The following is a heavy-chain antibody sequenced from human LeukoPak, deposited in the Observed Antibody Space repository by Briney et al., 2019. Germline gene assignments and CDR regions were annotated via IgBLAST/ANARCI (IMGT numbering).Heavy chain of an antibody. CDR3: ARAHRLRGVISVYYYYYMDV. CDR2: INSDGSST. V-gene: IGHV3-74*01. D-gene: IGHD3-10*01. Sequence: PGGSLRLSCAVSGFTFSSYWTHWVRQAPGKGLVWVSRINSDGSSTSYADSVKGRFTISRDNAKNSLYLQMNSLRAEDTAVYYCARAHRLRGVISVYYYYYMDVWGKGTTVTVSS. J-gene: IGHJ6*03. CDR1: GFTFSSYW.